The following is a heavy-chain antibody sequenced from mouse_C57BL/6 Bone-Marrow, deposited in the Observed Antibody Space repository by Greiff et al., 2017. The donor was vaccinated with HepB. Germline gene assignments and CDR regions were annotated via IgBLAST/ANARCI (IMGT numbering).Heavy chain of an antibody. J-gene: IGHJ2*01. CDR2: IYPGSGST. CDR3: AREWGYYDFDY. Sequence: VQVVESGAELVKPGASVKMSCKASGYTFTSYWITWVKQRPGQGLEWIGDIYPGSGSTNYNEKFKSKATLTVDTSSSTAYMQLSSLTSEDSAVYYCAREWGYYDFDYWGQGTTLTVSS. CDR1: GYTFTSYW. D-gene: IGHD2-3*01. V-gene: IGHV1-55*01.